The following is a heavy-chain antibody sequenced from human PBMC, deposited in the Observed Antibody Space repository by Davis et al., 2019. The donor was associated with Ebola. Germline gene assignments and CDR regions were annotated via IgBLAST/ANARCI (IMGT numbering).Heavy chain of an antibody. V-gene: IGHV6-1*01. D-gene: IGHD5-12*01. CDR1: GDSVSGSSGA. CDR3: ARGWLRSAFDQ. CDR2: TYYSSKWYT. J-gene: IGHJ4*02. Sequence: HSQTLSLTCAISGDSVSGSSGAWNWIRQSPSRGLEWLGRTYYSSKWYTDSTLSVKSRITISADPAKNQLSLHLDSVTPEDTAVYYCARGWLRSAFDQWGQGTLVTVSS.